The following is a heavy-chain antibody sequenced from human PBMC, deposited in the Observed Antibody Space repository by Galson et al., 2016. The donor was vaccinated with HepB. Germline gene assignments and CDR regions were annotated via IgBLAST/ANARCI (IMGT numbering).Heavy chain of an antibody. D-gene: IGHD3-22*01. J-gene: IGHJ4*02. CDR3: ARDRDSSSYYSLDY. V-gene: IGHV4-59*01. CDR1: GGSISSYY. CDR2: IYYSGST. Sequence: ETLSPTCTVAGGSISSYYWSWIRPPPGQGLEWSGYIYYSGSTSYTPAFKSRVTITVDTSKNQFSLKLKSVTAADTAVYYCARDRDSSSYYSLDYWGQGTPVTVSS.